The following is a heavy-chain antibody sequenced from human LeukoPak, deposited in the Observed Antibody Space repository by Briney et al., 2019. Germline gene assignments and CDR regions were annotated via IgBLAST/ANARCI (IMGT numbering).Heavy chain of an antibody. D-gene: IGHD4-17*01. CDR3: ARVDYGDYGFDY. CDR2: IYSGGST. CDR1: GFTVSSNY. J-gene: IGHJ4*02. V-gene: IGHV3-66*01. Sequence: GGSLRLSCAASGFTVSSNYMSWVRQAPGKGLEWVSVIYSGGSTYYADSVKGRFIISRDNSKNTLYLQMNSLRAEDTAVYYCARVDYGDYGFDYWGQGTLVTASS.